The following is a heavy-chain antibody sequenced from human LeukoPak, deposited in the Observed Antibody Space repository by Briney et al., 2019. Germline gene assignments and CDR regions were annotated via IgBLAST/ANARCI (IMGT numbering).Heavy chain of an antibody. CDR2: MNPNSGNT. CDR3: ARAGKRYCSGGSCDNWFDP. Sequence: GASVKVSCKASGYTFTSYDINWVRQATGQGLEWMGWMNPNSGNTGYAQKFQGRVTITRDTSINIAYMELSSLRSEDTAVYYCARAGKRYCSGGSCDNWFDPWGQGTLVTVSS. J-gene: IGHJ5*02. V-gene: IGHV1-8*03. D-gene: IGHD2-15*01. CDR1: GYTFTSYD.